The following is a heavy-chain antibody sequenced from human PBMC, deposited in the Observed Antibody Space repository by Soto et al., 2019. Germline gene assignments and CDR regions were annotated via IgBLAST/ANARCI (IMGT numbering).Heavy chain of an antibody. J-gene: IGHJ4*02. Sequence: GGSLRLSCAASGCTFSSYAMSWVRQAPGKGLEWVSAISGSGGSTYYADSVKGRFTISRDNSKNTLYLQMNSLRTEDTAVYYCAKDQLIAVTGTYFDYWGQGTLVTVSS. CDR3: AKDQLIAVTGTYFDY. V-gene: IGHV3-23*01. D-gene: IGHD6-19*01. CDR1: GCTFSSYA. CDR2: ISGSGGST.